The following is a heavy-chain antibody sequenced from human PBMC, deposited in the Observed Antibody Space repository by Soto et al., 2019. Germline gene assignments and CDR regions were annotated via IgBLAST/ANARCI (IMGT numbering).Heavy chain of an antibody. CDR3: AVAVAGPTAIGY. CDR1: GFHFSSYL. Sequence: GGSLILSCAASGFHFSSYLMHWVRQAPGKGLVWVSRINSDGSSTSYADSVKGRFTISRDNAKNTLYLQMNSLRAEDTAVYYCAVAVAGPTAIGYWGQGTLVTV. J-gene: IGHJ4*02. V-gene: IGHV3-74*01. D-gene: IGHD6-19*01. CDR2: INSDGSST.